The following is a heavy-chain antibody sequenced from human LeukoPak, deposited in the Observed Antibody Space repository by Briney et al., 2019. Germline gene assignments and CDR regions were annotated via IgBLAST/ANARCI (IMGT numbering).Heavy chain of an antibody. J-gene: IGHJ4*02. D-gene: IGHD5-24*01. Sequence: ASVKVSCKASGYTFTGYYMHWVRQAPGQGLEWMGWINPNSGGTNYAQKFQGRVTITADKSTTTAYMELSSLRSEDTAVYYCARRRDGYNHLDYWGQGTLVTVSS. CDR3: ARRRDGYNHLDY. V-gene: IGHV1-2*02. CDR1: GYTFTGYY. CDR2: INPNSGGT.